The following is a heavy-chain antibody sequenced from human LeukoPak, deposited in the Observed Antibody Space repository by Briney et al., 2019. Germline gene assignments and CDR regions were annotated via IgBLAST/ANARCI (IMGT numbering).Heavy chain of an antibody. CDR1: GFTFSSYA. CDR3: AKGRGGKIAAAAPGSY. V-gene: IGHV3-23*01. CDR2: ISGRGGST. D-gene: IGHD6-13*01. Sequence: PGGSLRLSCAASGFTFSSYAMSWVRQAPGKGLEWVSAISGRGGSTYYADSVKGRFTISRDNSKNTLYLQMNSLRAEDTAVYYCAKGRGGKIAAAAPGSYWGQGTLVTVSS. J-gene: IGHJ4*02.